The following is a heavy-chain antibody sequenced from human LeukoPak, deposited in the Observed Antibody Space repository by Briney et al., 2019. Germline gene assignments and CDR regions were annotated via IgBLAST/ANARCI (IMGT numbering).Heavy chain of an antibody. CDR1: GGSISSSSHY. Sequence: SETLSLTCTVSGGSISSSSHYWGWIRQPPGKGLEWIGTIYYSGSTYYNPSLKSRVTISVDTSKNQFSLKLSSVTAADTAIYYCARIDGGHHLSPFDYWGQGTLVTVSS. CDR3: ARIDGGHHLSPFDY. CDR2: IYYSGST. D-gene: IGHD4-23*01. J-gene: IGHJ4*02. V-gene: IGHV4-39*01.